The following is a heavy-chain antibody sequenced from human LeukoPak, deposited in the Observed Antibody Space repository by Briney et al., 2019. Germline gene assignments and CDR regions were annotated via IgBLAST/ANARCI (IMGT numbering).Heavy chain of an antibody. CDR2: INHSGST. CDR1: GGSFSGYY. J-gene: IGHJ6*02. V-gene: IGHV4-34*01. Sequence: SETLSLTCAVYGGSFSGYYWSWVRQPPGKGLEWVGEINHSGSTNYNPSLKSRVTISVDTSKNQFSLKLSSVTAADTAVYYCASERVVDTATVDFVHYYGMDVWGQGTTVTVSS. CDR3: ASERVVDTATVDFVHYYGMDV. D-gene: IGHD5-18*01.